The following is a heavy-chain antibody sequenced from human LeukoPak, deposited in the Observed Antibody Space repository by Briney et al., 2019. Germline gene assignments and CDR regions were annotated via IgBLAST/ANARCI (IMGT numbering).Heavy chain of an antibody. CDR1: RYIFIRYY. Sequence: ASVKVSCKACRYIFIRYYLHWVRQAPGQGREWMGWINPTSGGTNYAQRFQDRVTMTRDTSINTAYMELSRLTSDDTAVYYCARLVGLSTTASYWGQGTLVIVSS. CDR2: INPTSGGT. J-gene: IGHJ4*02. CDR3: ARLVGLSTTASY. D-gene: IGHD5/OR15-5a*01. V-gene: IGHV1-2*02.